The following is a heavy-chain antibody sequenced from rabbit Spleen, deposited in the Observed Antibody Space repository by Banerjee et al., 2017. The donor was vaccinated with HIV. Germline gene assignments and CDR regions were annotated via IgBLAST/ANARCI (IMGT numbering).Heavy chain of an antibody. Sequence: QEQLVESGGGLVKPEGSLTLSCTASGFSFSNKAVMCWVRQAPGKGLEWIACINAVTGKAVYASWAKGRFTFSKTSSTTVTLQMTSLTAADTATYFCARDLVGVIGWNFYLWGQGTLVTVS. CDR2: INAVTGKA. D-gene: IGHD1-1*01. J-gene: IGHJ4*01. V-gene: IGHV1S45*01. CDR1: GFSFSNKAV. CDR3: ARDLVGVIGWNFYL.